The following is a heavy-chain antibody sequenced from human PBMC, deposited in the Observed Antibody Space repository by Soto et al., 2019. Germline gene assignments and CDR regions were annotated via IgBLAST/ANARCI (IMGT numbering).Heavy chain of an antibody. V-gene: IGHV4-59*01. Sequence: QVQLQESGPGLVKPSETLSLTCTVSGGSISTYYWSWIRQPPGKGLEWIGYSYYNGRTNYNPSLASRVTISLDASKSQFSLKLSSVSAADTAVYYCARDGAGYDFWSGPYFFDYWGPGTLVTVSS. D-gene: IGHD3-3*01. CDR2: SYYNGRT. CDR1: GGSISTYY. J-gene: IGHJ4*02. CDR3: ARDGAGYDFWSGPYFFDY.